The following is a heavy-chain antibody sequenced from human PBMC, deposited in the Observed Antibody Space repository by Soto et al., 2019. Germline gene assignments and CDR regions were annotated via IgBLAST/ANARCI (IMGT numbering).Heavy chain of an antibody. D-gene: IGHD6-13*01. CDR2: FYYTGST. CDR3: AREVASPGAWYFDL. J-gene: IGHJ2*01. V-gene: IGHV4-59*01. CDR1: GGSISGYY. Sequence: QVQLQESGPGLVKPSETLSLTCTVSGGSISGYYWNWIRQPPGKGLEWIGYFYYTGSTKYNPTLKSRLTLSVDKSRNQFSLTLTSVTTADTDVYYCAREVASPGAWYFDLWGRGSLVAVSA.